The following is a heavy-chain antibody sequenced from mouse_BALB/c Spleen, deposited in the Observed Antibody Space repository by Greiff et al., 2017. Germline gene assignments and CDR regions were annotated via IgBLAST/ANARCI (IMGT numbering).Heavy chain of an antibody. CDR2: ISSGGSYT. J-gene: IGHJ3*01. CDR1: GFTFSSYA. Sequence: EVQLVESGGGLVKPGGSLKLSCAASGFTFSSYAMSWVRQSPEKRLEWVAEISSGGSYTYYPDTVTGRFTISRDNAKNTLYLEMSSLRSEDTAMYYCAREDYRYLFAYWGQGTLVTVSA. V-gene: IGHV5-9-4*01. CDR3: AREDYRYLFAY. D-gene: IGHD2-14*01.